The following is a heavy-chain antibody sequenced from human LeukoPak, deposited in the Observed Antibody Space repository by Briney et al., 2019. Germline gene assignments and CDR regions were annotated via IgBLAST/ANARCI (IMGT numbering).Heavy chain of an antibody. V-gene: IGHV4-59*01. CDR3: ARDSHVDYYGSGSYYPFDP. D-gene: IGHD3-10*01. CDR1: GGSISSYY. Sequence: PSETLSLTCTVSGGSISSYYWSWIRQPPGKGLEWIGYIYYSGSTNYNPSLKSRVTISVDTSKNQFSLKLSSVTAADTAVYYCARDSHVDYYGSGSYYPFDPWGQGTLVTVSS. J-gene: IGHJ5*02. CDR2: IYYSGST.